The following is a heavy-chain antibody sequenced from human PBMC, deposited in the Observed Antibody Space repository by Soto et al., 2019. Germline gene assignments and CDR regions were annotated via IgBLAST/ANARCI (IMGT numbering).Heavy chain of an antibody. J-gene: IGHJ4*02. CDR3: ARDKITGLFDY. Sequence: QVQLQQWGAGLLKPSETLSLTCAVYGGSFSGYYWTWIRQPPGTGLEWIGEINHSGSTNYNPCLQSRVTISVDTSKNQFALKLTSVTAADTAVYYCARDKITGLFDYWGQGTLVTVSS. D-gene: IGHD2-8*02. CDR1: GGSFSGYY. CDR2: INHSGST. V-gene: IGHV4-34*01.